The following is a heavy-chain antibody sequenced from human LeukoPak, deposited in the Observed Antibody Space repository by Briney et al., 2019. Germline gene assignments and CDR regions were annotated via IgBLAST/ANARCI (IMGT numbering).Heavy chain of an antibody. V-gene: IGHV4-39*01. CDR1: GGSISSSSYY. J-gene: IGHJ4*02. CDR2: ISHSGST. Sequence: PSETLSLTCTVSGGSISSSSYYWGWIRQPPGKGLGWIGSISHSGSTYYDPSLKSRITISVDTSKNQFSLKVRSVTAADTAVYYCARRITGTTSDSFDYWGQGILVTVSS. CDR3: ARRITGTTSDSFDY. D-gene: IGHD1-20*01.